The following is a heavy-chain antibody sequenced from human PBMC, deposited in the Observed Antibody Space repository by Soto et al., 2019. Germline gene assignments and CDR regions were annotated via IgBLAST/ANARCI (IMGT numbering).Heavy chain of an antibody. CDR3: ARLPRTYCSSTSCYTNAFYI. Sequence: SETLSLTCTVSGGSISSSNYYWGWIRQPPGKGLEWIGSIYYIGSTYYNPSLKSRVTISVDTSKNQSSLKLSSVTAADTAVYYCARLPRTYCSSTSCYTNAFYIRSQGTMVTVSS. CDR2: IYYIGST. D-gene: IGHD2-2*02. V-gene: IGHV4-39*01. CDR1: GGSISSSNYY. J-gene: IGHJ3*02.